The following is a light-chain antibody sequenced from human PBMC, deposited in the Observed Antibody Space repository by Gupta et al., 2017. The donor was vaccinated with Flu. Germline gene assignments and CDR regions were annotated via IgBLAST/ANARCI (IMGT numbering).Light chain of an antibody. CDR3: QKYDSTMYS. V-gene: IGKV4-1*01. CDR2: WAS. Sequence: DILITQPPDSLAVSLGERATINCKSSQSRLYRSNNKNYLAWYQRKPGQPPKLLISWASSRESGVPDRFNGSGSGTDFALTISSLQADDVAVYYCQKYDSTMYSFGQGTKVEIK. J-gene: IGKJ2*03. CDR1: QSRLYRSNNKNY.